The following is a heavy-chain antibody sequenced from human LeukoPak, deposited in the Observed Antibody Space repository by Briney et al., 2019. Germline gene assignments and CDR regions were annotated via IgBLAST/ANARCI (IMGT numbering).Heavy chain of an antibody. CDR1: GFTFSDYY. Sequence: PGGSLRLSCAASGFTFSDYYMSWIRQAPGKGLEWVSYISSSSSYTNYADSVKGRFTISRDNAKNSLYLQMNSLRAEDTAVYYCARAGVAAALDYWGQGTLVTVSS. V-gene: IGHV3-11*05. D-gene: IGHD2-2*01. CDR3: ARAGVAAALDY. J-gene: IGHJ4*02. CDR2: ISSSSSYT.